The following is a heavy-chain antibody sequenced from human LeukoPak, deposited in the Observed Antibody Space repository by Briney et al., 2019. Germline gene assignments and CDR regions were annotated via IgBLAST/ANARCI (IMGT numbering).Heavy chain of an antibody. CDR2: ISGSGGST. CDR3: AKDPLGGDCSSTSCYVLRPFDF. V-gene: IGHV3-23*01. D-gene: IGHD2-2*01. CDR1: GFTFSSYA. Sequence: GGSLRLSCAASGFTFSSYAMRWVRQAPGKGLEWVSTISGSGGSTYYADSVRGRFTISRDNSKNTLYLQMHSLRAEDTAVYYCAKDPLGGDCSSTSCYVLRPFDFWGQGTLVTVSS. J-gene: IGHJ4*02.